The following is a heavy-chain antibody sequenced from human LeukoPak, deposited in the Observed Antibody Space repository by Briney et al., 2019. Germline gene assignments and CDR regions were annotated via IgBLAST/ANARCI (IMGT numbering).Heavy chain of an antibody. CDR3: ARSITFGGVIVSNYFDY. J-gene: IGHJ4*02. CDR2: IYYSGST. Sequence: SETLSLTCAVYGGSFSGYYWSWIRQPPGKGLEWIGYIYYSGSTNYNPSLKSRVTISVDTSKNQFSLKLSSVTAADTAVYYCARSITFGGVIVSNYFDYWGQGTLVTVSS. CDR1: GGSFSGYY. V-gene: IGHV4-59*01. D-gene: IGHD3-16*02.